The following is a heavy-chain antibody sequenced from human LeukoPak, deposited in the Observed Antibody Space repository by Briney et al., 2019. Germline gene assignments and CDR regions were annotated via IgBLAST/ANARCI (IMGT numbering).Heavy chain of an antibody. CDR2: INTKSGRT. CDR3: ARADFIDAGPYLIGP. Sequence: ASVRVSCKTSGYSFTDYYIHWVRQAPGQGLEWMGWINTKSGRTSSARKFQGRVTMTRDPSITTVYMDMAWLTSDDTAIYFCARADFIDAGPYLIGPWGQGTLVAVSS. CDR1: GYSFTDYY. V-gene: IGHV1-2*02. J-gene: IGHJ5*02. D-gene: IGHD3-3*01.